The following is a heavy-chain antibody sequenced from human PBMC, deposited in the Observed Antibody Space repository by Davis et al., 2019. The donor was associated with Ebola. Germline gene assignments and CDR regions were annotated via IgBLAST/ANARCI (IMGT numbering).Heavy chain of an antibody. CDR2: IIPMLGIA. J-gene: IGHJ6*02. Sequence: SVKVSCKASGGTFSSYAISWVRQAPGQGLEWMGRIIPMLGIANYAQKFQGRVTITADKSTSTAYMELSSLRSEDTAVYYCARGGYCSGGSCSSNYYYYYGMDVWGQGTTVTVSS. D-gene: IGHD2-15*01. CDR3: ARGGYCSGGSCSSNYYYYYGMDV. V-gene: IGHV1-69*04. CDR1: GGTFSSYA.